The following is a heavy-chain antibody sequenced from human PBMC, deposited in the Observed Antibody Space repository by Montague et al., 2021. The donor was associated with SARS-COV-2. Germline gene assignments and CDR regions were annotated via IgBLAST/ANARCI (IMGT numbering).Heavy chain of an antibody. Sequence: SLRLSCAASGFAFSQYPMHWVRQAPGKELEWVSSIGARGDSTYYADSVKGRFTVSRDNSKGTLYLQMNSLRREDTAAYYCASAYILNKWYEAYWGQGALVTVSS. J-gene: IGHJ4*02. CDR1: GFAFSQYP. V-gene: IGHV3-23*01. D-gene: IGHD2-15*01. CDR3: ASAYILNKWYEAY. CDR2: IGARGDST.